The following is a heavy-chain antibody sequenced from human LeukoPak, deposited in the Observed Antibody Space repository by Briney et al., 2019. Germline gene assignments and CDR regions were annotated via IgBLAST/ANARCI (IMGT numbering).Heavy chain of an antibody. D-gene: IGHD6-19*01. CDR1: GVSISPYY. Sequence: PSETLSLTCTVSGVSISPYYWCWIRQPPGKGLEWIGYIYYSGSTTYNPSLKSPVTISVDTSRNQFSLKLSSVTAADTAVYYCARGAGAFDYWGHGTLVTVSS. J-gene: IGHJ4*01. V-gene: IGHV4-59*01. CDR2: IYYSGST. CDR3: ARGAGAFDY.